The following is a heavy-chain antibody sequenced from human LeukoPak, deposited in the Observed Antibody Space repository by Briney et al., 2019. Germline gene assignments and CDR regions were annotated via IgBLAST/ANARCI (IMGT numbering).Heavy chain of an antibody. CDR2: IKQDGSEK. D-gene: IGHD6-13*01. J-gene: IGHJ6*03. V-gene: IGHV3-7*01. CDR3: ARLTAAGSWDYYYYMDV. Sequence: GGSLRLSCAASGFTFSSYWMSWVRQAPGKGLEWVANIKQDGSEKYYVDSVKGRFTISRDNAKNSLYLQMNSLRAEDTAVYYCARLTAAGSWDYYYYMDVWGKGTTVTVSS. CDR1: GFTFSSYW.